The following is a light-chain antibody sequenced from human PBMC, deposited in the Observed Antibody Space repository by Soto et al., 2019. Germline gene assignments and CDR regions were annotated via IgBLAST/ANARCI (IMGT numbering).Light chain of an antibody. J-gene: IGKJ5*01. CDR1: QSVSSN. V-gene: IGKV3-15*01. CDR3: QQYNNWPTIT. Sequence: EIVMTQSPATLSVSPGERATLSFRASQSVSSNLAWYQQKPGQAPRLLIYGASTRATGIPARFSDSGSGTEFTLTISSLQSEDFAVYYCQQYNNWPTITFGQGTRLEIQ. CDR2: GAS.